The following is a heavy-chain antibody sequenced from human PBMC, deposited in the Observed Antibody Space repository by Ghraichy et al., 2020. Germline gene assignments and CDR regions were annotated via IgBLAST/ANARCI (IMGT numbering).Heavy chain of an antibody. J-gene: IGHJ4*02. D-gene: IGHD4-17*01. CDR2: INQDGSGK. V-gene: IGHV3-7*01. CDR3: ASGRPGAY. Sequence: GGSLRLSCAASGFTFSSYWMSWVRQAPGKGLEWLANINQDGSGKYYVDSVKGRFTISRDNVKNSLYLQMNSLRAEDTAVYYCASGRPGAYWGQGTLVTVSS. CDR1: GFTFSSYW.